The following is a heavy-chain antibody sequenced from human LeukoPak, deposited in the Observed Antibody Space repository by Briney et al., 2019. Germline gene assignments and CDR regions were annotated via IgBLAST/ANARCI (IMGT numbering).Heavy chain of an antibody. J-gene: IGHJ4*02. D-gene: IGHD1/OR15-1a*01. Sequence: SETLSLTCTVSGGSISSYYWSWIRQPPGKGLEWIGYIYYSGSTNYNPSLKSRVTISVDTSKNQFSLKLSSVTAADTAVYYCARWGNKGAVTTSFDYWGQGTLVTVSS. CDR1: GGSISSYY. V-gene: IGHV4-59*12. CDR3: ARWGNKGAVTTSFDY. CDR2: IYYSGST.